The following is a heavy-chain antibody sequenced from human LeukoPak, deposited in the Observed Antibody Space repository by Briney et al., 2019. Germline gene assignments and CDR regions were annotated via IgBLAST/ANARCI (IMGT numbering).Heavy chain of an antibody. CDR1: GFTFSDYY. Sequence: PGGSLRLSCAASGFTFSDYYMSWVRQAPGKGLEWVSYIGSSGSTIYYTDSVKGRFTIPRDNAKNSLYLQMNSLRAEDTAVYYCARDSSGWYAGEVDYWGQGTLVTVSS. D-gene: IGHD6-19*01. CDR3: ARDSSGWYAGEVDY. V-gene: IGHV3-11*01. J-gene: IGHJ4*02. CDR2: IGSSGSTI.